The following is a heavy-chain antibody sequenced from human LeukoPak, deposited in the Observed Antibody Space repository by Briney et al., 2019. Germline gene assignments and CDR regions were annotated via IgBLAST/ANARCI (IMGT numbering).Heavy chain of an antibody. D-gene: IGHD2-2*01. CDR1: GFTFSSCG. CDR2: ISSSDDGT. J-gene: IGHJ4*02. Sequence: PGGSLRLSCAASGFTFSSCGMTWVSQAPGKGLEWVSSISSSDDGTYYADSVKGRFTISRDNSKNTLYLQMNSLRAEDTAVYYCVKDLDCSSTSCPPTFDYWGQGTLVTVSS. CDR3: VKDLDCSSTSCPPTFDY. V-gene: IGHV3-23*01.